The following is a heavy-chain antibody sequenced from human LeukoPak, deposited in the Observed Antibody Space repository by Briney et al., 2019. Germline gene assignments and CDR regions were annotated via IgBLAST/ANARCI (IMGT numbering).Heavy chain of an antibody. J-gene: IGHJ6*02. CDR3: ARPLYSSSWYYYYGMDV. Sequence: ASVTVSCKASGYTFISFDIHWVRQATGQGLEWMGWMNFNSGNTGYAQKFQGRVTMARNTSISTAYMELSSLTSEDTAVYYCARPLYSSSWYYYYGMDVWGQGTTVIVSS. D-gene: IGHD6-13*01. V-gene: IGHV1-8*01. CDR1: GYTFISFD. CDR2: MNFNSGNT.